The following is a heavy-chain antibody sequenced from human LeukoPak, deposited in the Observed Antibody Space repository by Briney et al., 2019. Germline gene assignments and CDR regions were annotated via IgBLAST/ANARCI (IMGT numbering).Heavy chain of an antibody. Sequence: ASVEVSCKASGYTFTGYYMHWVRQAPGQGLEWMGWINPNSGGTNYTQKFQGRVTMTRDTSISTAYMELSRLRSDDTAVYYCARAFRGVTLPDAFDIWGQGTMVTVSS. CDR3: ARAFRGVTLPDAFDI. CDR2: INPNSGGT. J-gene: IGHJ3*02. CDR1: GYTFTGYY. V-gene: IGHV1-2*02. D-gene: IGHD3-16*01.